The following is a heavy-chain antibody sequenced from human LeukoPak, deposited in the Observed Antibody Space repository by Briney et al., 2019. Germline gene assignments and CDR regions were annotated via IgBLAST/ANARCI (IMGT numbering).Heavy chain of an antibody. J-gene: IGHJ5*02. CDR1: GYTFTSYY. V-gene: IGHV1-46*01. CDR2: IGPSGGST. Sequence: ASVKVSCKASGYTFTSYYMHWVRQAPGQGPEWMGVIGPSGGSTTYAQKFQGRVTLTRDMSTSTDYLELSSLRSEDTAVYYCARDNSVRDETWGFNPWGQGTLVTVSS. D-gene: IGHD5-24*01. CDR3: ARDNSVRDETWGFNP.